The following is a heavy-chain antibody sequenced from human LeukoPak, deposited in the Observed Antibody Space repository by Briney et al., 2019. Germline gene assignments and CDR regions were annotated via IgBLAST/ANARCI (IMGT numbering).Heavy chain of an antibody. CDR1: GYIFGHNG. V-gene: IGHV1-69*13. Sequence: SVQVSCKTSGYIFGHNGISWVRQAPGQGLEWMGGIIPIFGTANYAQKFQGRVTITADESTSTAYMELSSLRSEDTAVYYCARGLLGYCSGGSCYKGESWGQGTLVTVSS. J-gene: IGHJ4*02. CDR3: ARGLLGYCSGGSCYKGES. D-gene: IGHD2-15*01. CDR2: IIPIFGTA.